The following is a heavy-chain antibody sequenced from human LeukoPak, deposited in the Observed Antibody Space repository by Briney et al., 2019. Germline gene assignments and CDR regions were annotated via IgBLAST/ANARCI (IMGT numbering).Heavy chain of an antibody. CDR1: GFTFSSYA. J-gene: IGHJ4*02. V-gene: IGHV3-23*01. CDR3: AKDGAWLRFDD. CDR2: ISGSGTST. Sequence: PGGSLRLSCAASGFTFSSYAMNWVRQAPGKGLEWVSVISGSGTSTYYADSVKGRFTISRDNSKKTLYLQMNSLRADDRAVYYCAKDGAWLRFDDWGQGILVTVSS. D-gene: IGHD5-12*01.